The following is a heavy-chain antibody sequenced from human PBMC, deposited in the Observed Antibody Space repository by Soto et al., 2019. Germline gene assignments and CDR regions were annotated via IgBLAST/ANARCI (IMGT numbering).Heavy chain of an antibody. D-gene: IGHD3-10*01. V-gene: IGHV1-18*01. CDR2: ISAMVYNDAK. CDR3: ARGTKGAGGWYFDL. CDR1: GFTLDNHA. Sequence: QVQVVQSEVEVRRPGASVRVSCKASGFTLDNHAMSWVRQAPGQGLEWMGWISAMVYNDAKNYARKFLGRLTMTRDTSPNEVYLDLRSLTSDDTAVYYCARGTKGAGGWYFDLWGRGTLVVVSS. J-gene: IGHJ2*01.